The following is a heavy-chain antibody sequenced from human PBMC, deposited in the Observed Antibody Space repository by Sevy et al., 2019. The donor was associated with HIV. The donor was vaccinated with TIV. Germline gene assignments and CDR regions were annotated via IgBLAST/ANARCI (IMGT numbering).Heavy chain of an antibody. CDR2: ISYDGSNK. V-gene: IGHV3-30-3*01. D-gene: IGHD6-19*01. CDR3: ARDRAVAGTSYAFDI. Sequence: GGSLRLSCAASGFTFSSYAMHWVRQAPGKGLEWVAVISYDGSNKYYADSVKGRFTISRDNSKNTLYLQMNSLRAEDTAVYYCARDRAVAGTSYAFDIWGQRTMVTDSS. CDR1: GFTFSSYA. J-gene: IGHJ3*02.